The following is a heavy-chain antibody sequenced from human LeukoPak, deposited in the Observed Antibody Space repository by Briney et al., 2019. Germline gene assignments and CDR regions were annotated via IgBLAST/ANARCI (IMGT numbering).Heavy chain of an antibody. D-gene: IGHD4-17*01. J-gene: IGHJ1*01. CDR2: ISSSSSYI. Sequence: GGSLRLSCAASGFTFSSYSMYWVRQAPGKGLEWVSSISSSSSYIYYADSVKGRFTISRDNAKNSLYLQMNSLRAEDTAVYYCARDANPWAVTNKYFQHWGQGTLVTVSS. V-gene: IGHV3-21*01. CDR3: ARDANPWAVTNKYFQH. CDR1: GFTFSSYS.